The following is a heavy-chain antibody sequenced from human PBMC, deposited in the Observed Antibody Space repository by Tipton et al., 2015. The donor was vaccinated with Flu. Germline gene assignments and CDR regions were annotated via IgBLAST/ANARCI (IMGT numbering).Heavy chain of an antibody. CDR3: ARSQVLPLERGLILPYGMDF. V-gene: IGHV3-7*01. Sequence: SLRLSCAASGFPFTSYWMTWVRQAPGKGLEWVANINQDGSDKYYVAPVEGRFTISRDNAKNSLFLQVNSLRSEDTAVYYCARSQVLPLERGLILPYGMDFWGQGTTVTVSS. D-gene: IGHD3-10*01. J-gene: IGHJ6*02. CDR2: INQDGSDK. CDR1: GFPFTSYW.